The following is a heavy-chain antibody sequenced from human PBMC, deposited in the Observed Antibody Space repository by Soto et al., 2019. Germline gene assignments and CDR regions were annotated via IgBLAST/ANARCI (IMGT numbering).Heavy chain of an antibody. CDR3: ARVRYRSSWYGYYYYGMDV. Sequence: ASLKVSCKASGYTFTSYGISWVRQAPGQGLEWMGWISAYNGNTNYAQKLQGRVTMTTDTSTSTAYMELRSLRSDDTAVYYCARVRYRSSWYGYYYYGMDVWGQGTTVNVSS. V-gene: IGHV1-18*01. CDR1: GYTFTSYG. J-gene: IGHJ6*02. CDR2: ISAYNGNT. D-gene: IGHD6-13*01.